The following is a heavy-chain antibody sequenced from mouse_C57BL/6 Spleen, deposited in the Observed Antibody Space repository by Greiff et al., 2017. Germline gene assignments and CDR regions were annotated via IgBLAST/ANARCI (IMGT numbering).Heavy chain of an antibody. CDR3: ARGGVYDYYCGYSFDD. V-gene: IGHV14-3*01. CDR1: GFNIKNTY. CDR2: IDPANGNT. J-gene: IGHJ4*01. Sequence: VQLQQSVAELVRPGASVKLSCTASGFNIKNTYMHWVKQRTEQGLEWIGRIDPANGNTKYAPKFQGKATFTAATSSNTAYMQLRILTSEYTAIYFCARGGVYDYYCGYSFDDWGQGTSVTVSS. D-gene: IGHD2-4*01.